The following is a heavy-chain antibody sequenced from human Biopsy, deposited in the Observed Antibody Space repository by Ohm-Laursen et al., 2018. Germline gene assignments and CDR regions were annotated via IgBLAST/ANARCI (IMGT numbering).Heavy chain of an antibody. CDR1: GFTFSDYQ. J-gene: IGHJ4*01. Sequence: SLRLSCAAFGFTFSDYQMSWIRQTPGKGLEWVSHISSGGSTISHADSVKGRFTISRDDAKGSLYLQMTNLRAEDTAVYYCGRSYGIMAAPVHLWGQGTLVTVSS. CDR2: ISSGGSTI. CDR3: GRSYGIMAAPVHL. V-gene: IGHV3-11*01. D-gene: IGHD3-16*01.